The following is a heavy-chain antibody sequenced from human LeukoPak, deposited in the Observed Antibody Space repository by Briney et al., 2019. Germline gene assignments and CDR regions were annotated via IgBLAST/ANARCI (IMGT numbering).Heavy chain of an antibody. CDR3: AKDFLGTVPDVFDI. CDR1: GFTFSTFA. Sequence: GGSLRLSCTASGFTFSTFAMGWVRQATRKGLQWVSGISGSGDTTYYADSVEGRFAISRDNSENTLYLQMNRLRDEDTAVYHCAKDFLGTVPDVFDIWGQGTMVTVSS. V-gene: IGHV3-23*01. CDR2: ISGSGDTT. J-gene: IGHJ3*02. D-gene: IGHD7-27*01.